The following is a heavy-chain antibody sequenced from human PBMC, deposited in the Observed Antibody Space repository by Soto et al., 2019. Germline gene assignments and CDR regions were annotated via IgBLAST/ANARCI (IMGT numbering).Heavy chain of an antibody. CDR2: ISGSGGST. Sequence: EVQLLESGGGLVQPGGSLRLSCAASGFTFSSYAMSWVRQAPGKGLEWVSAISGSGGSTYYADSVKGRFTISRDNSKNTLYLQMNSLRAEDTAVYYCAKVGCSSTICYHAFDIWGQGTMVTVSS. J-gene: IGHJ3*02. CDR3: AKVGCSSTICYHAFDI. CDR1: GFTFSSYA. V-gene: IGHV3-23*01. D-gene: IGHD2-2*01.